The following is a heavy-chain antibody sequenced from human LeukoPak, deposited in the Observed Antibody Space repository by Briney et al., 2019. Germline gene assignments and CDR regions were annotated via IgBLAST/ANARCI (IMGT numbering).Heavy chain of an antibody. Sequence: SETLSLTCTVSGGSISSGSYYWGWIRQPPGKGLEWIGSIYYSGGTYNNPSLKSRVTISVDTSKNQFSLKLSSVTAADTAVYYCARSRGYSYGTTFLDYWGQGTLVTVSS. D-gene: IGHD5-18*01. CDR1: GGSISSGSYY. CDR2: IYYSGGT. V-gene: IGHV4-39*01. CDR3: ARSRGYSYGTTFLDY. J-gene: IGHJ4*02.